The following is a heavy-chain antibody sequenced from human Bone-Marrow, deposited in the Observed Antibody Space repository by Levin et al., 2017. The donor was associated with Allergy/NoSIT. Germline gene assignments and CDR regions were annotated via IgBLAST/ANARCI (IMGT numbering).Heavy chain of an antibody. CDR1: GFTFSSYS. Sequence: KHGESLKISCAASGFTFSSYSMNWVRQAPGKGLEWVSFISSSSGYIYYADSVKGRFTISRDNAKSSLYLQMNSLTAEDSAVYYCARITVWGTVSPERRDSWGQGVLVTVSS. D-gene: IGHD3-16*01. J-gene: IGHJ4*02. CDR3: ARITVWGTVSPERRDS. V-gene: IGHV3-21*01. CDR2: ISSSSGYI.